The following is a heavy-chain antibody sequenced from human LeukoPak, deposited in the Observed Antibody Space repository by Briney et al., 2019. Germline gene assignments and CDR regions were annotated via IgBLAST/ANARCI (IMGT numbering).Heavy chain of an antibody. Sequence: PGGSLRLSCAPAGFSFSNYGMHWLRQAPGKGLEWVAVIWHDGSDTYYADSVKGRFTISRDNSRNSLYLQMNSLRVGDTAFYYCARGHFLSRALPFEFWGQGILVTVSS. V-gene: IGHV3-33*01. J-gene: IGHJ4*02. CDR3: ARGHFLSRALPFEF. D-gene: IGHD2/OR15-2a*01. CDR2: IWHDGSDT. CDR1: GFSFSNYG.